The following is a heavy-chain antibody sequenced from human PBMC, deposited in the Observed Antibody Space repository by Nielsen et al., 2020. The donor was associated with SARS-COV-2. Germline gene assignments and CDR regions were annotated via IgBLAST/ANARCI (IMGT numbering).Heavy chain of an antibody. Sequence: GESLKISCQGSGYSFTSYWIGWVRQMPGQGLEWMGIIYPGDSDTRYSPSFQGQVTISADKSISTAYLQWSSLKASDTAMYYCASGTVAAAGYYYGMDVWGQGTTVTVSS. V-gene: IGHV5-51*01. D-gene: IGHD6-13*01. CDR2: IYPGDSDT. J-gene: IGHJ6*02. CDR3: ASGTVAAAGYYYGMDV. CDR1: GYSFTSYW.